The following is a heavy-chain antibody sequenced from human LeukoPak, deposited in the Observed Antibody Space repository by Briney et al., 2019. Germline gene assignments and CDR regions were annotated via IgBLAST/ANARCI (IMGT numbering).Heavy chain of an antibody. Sequence: GGSLRLSCAASGFTFSSYAMHWVRQAPGKGLEWVAVISYDGSNKYYADSVKGRFTISRDNSKNTLYLQMNSLRAEDTAVYYCARASSGSYWWSTGGYFDYWGQGTLVTVSS. CDR3: ARASSGSYWWSTGGYFDY. D-gene: IGHD1-26*01. V-gene: IGHV3-30-3*01. J-gene: IGHJ4*02. CDR1: GFTFSSYA. CDR2: ISYDGSNK.